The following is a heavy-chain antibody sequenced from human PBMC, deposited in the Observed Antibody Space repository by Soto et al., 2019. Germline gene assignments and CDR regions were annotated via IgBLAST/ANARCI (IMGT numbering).Heavy chain of an antibody. Sequence: GGSLRLSCAASGFTLSNNGMHWVRQAPGKGREWVAVIWYDGSNRYYADSVKGRFTISRDISENTLYLQMNSLRAEDTAVYYCAREQQQFGYWGQGTLVTVSS. D-gene: IGHD6-6*01. CDR2: IWYDGSNR. J-gene: IGHJ4*02. CDR1: GFTLSNNG. V-gene: IGHV3-33*01. CDR3: AREQQQFGY.